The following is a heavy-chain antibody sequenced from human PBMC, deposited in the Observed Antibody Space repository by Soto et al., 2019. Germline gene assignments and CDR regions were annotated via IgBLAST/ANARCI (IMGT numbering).Heavy chain of an antibody. J-gene: IGHJ4*02. D-gene: IGHD3-22*01. CDR3: ARAGHYYDSSGYYYFDY. CDR1: GFTFSSYA. Sequence: GGSLRLSCAASGFTFSSYAMHWVRQAPGKGLEWVAVISYDGSNKYYADSVKGRFTISRDNSKNTLYLQMNSLRAEDTAVYYCARAGHYYDSSGYYYFDYWGQGTLVTVSS. CDR2: ISYDGSNK. V-gene: IGHV3-30-3*01.